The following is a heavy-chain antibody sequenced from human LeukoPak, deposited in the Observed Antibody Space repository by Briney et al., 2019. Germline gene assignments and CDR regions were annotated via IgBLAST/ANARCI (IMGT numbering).Heavy chain of an antibody. D-gene: IGHD4-23*01. Sequence: RTSETLSLTCTVSGGSISSGSYYWSWIRQPAGKGLEWIGRIYIGGSTNYNPSLKSRVTTSLDTSKNHFSLKLSSVTAADTAVYYCARGQTYYGGNPGYFDYWGQGTLVTVSS. J-gene: IGHJ4*02. V-gene: IGHV4-61*02. CDR3: ARGQTYYGGNPGYFDY. CDR1: GGSISSGSYY. CDR2: IYIGGST.